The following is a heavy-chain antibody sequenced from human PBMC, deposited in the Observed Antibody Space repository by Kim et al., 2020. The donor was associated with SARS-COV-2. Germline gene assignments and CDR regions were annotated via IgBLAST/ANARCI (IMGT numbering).Heavy chain of an antibody. CDR1: GFTFSSYW. D-gene: IGHD6-19*01. CDR2: IKQDGSEK. CDR3: ARDRGAVAGSFDI. Sequence: GGSLRLSCAASGFTFSSYWMSWVRQAPGKGLEWVANIKQDGSEKYYVDSVKGRFTISRDNAKNSLYLQMNSLRAEDTAVYYCARDRGAVAGSFDIWGQGTMVTVSS. J-gene: IGHJ3*02. V-gene: IGHV3-7*01.